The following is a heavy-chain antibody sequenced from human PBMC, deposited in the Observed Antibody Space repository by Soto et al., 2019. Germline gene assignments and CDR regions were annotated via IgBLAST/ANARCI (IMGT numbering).Heavy chain of an antibody. CDR2: IYYTGTT. J-gene: IGHJ5*01. D-gene: IGHD3-22*01. CDR3: ARLGGYYQALDS. CDR1: DSPISSYY. Sequence: SETLSLTCTVSDSPISSYYWGWFRQPPGLGLEWVGYIYYTGTTTYNPSLRSRVAISLDASKSQFSLNLTSVTAADTAVYFCARLGGYYQALDSCAPGALFTVSS. V-gene: IGHV4-59*08.